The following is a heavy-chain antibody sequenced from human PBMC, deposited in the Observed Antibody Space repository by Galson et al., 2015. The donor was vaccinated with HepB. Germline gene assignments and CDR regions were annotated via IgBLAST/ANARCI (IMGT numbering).Heavy chain of an antibody. V-gene: IGHV3-48*02. Sequence: SLRLSCAASGFTFSSYSMNWVRQAPGKGLEWVSYISSSSSTIYYADSVKGRFTISRDNAKNSLYLQMNSLRDEDTAVYYCARVDNIVVVPAANSRGAFDIWGQGTRVTVSS. CDR1: GFTFSSYS. CDR2: ISSSSSTI. D-gene: IGHD2-2*01. J-gene: IGHJ3*02. CDR3: ARVDNIVVVPAANSRGAFDI.